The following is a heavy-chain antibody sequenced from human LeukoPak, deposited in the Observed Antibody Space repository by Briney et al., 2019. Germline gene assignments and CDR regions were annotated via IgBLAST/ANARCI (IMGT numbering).Heavy chain of an antibody. CDR1: GGYISSDRFY. Sequence: PSETLSLTCTVSGGYISSDRFYWTWVRQPAGKGLEWIGRIKSSNTNYNPSLKSRVSISLDTSTNQFSLKLSSLTAADTAVYYCARVPDWTYVPDYWGQGTLVTVSS. J-gene: IGHJ4*02. V-gene: IGHV4-61*02. CDR3: ARVPDWTYVPDY. D-gene: IGHD3-16*01. CDR2: IKSSNT.